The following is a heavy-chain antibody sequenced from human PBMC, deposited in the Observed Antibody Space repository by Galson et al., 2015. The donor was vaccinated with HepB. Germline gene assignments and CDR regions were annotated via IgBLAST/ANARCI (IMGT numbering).Heavy chain of an antibody. V-gene: IGHV6-1*01. D-gene: IGHD3-9*01. CDR2: TYYRSKWYH. J-gene: IGHJ4*02. Sequence: CAISGDSVSSNTAAWNWVRQSPSRGLELLGRTYYRSKWYHDYAVSVKSRIAINPDTSKNQFSLQLNSVTPEDTAVYYCATTYYDILTGYRGYWGQGTLVTVSS. CDR3: ATTYYDILTGYRGY. CDR1: GDSVSSNTAA.